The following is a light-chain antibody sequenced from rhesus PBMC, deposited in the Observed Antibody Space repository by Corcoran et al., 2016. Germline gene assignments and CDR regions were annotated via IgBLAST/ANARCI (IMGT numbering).Light chain of an antibody. V-gene: IGKV1-22*01. Sequence: DIQMTQSPSSLSASVGDTVTITCRASQSISSWLAWYPQKPGKAPKLLIYKASSLQSGVPSRFSGSGSWTDFTLPISSLQSEDFATYYCQQYSSSPYSFGQGTKVEIK. CDR1: QSISSW. CDR2: KAS. J-gene: IGKJ2*01. CDR3: QQYSSSPYS.